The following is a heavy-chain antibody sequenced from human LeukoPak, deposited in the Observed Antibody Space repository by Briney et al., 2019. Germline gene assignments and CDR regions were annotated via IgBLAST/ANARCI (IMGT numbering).Heavy chain of an antibody. D-gene: IGHD3-16*01. Sequence: SETLTLTCTVSGGSISGSCCYWGWIRQTPGKDLEWIGSTSYSGSTHYNPSFKSRVTVSVDTSKNQFFLNLSSVTAADTAVYYCSRTTGDSAIIAAHWGQGTLVTVSS. J-gene: IGHJ4*02. V-gene: IGHV4-39*01. CDR1: GGSISGSCCY. CDR2: TSYSGST. CDR3: SRTTGDSAIIAAH.